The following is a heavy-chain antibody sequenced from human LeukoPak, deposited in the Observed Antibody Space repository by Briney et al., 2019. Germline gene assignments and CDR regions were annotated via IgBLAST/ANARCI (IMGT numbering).Heavy chain of an antibody. D-gene: IGHD2-15*01. J-gene: IGHJ4*02. CDR2: ISDSGGST. V-gene: IGHV3-23*01. CDR3: AKVLGRALDY. CDR1: GFTFSSYA. Sequence: GGSLRLSCAASGFTFSSYAMSWVRQAPGKGLEWVSVISDSGGSTYYADSVKGRFTISRDNSKNTLYLQMNSLRAEDTAVYYCAKVLGRALDYWGQGTLVTVSS.